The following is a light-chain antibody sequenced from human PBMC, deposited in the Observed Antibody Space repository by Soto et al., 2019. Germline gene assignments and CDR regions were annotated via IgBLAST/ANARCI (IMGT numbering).Light chain of an antibody. CDR1: SSDIGGYKD. CDR3: CSYRSGTSPSYV. Sequence: QSALTQPASVSGSPGQSVTISCTGTSSDIGGYKDVSWYQQHPGKAPQVLIFQVSYRPYGISNRFSGSKSGNVASLTISGPQAEDEANYYCCSYRSGTSPSYVLGTGPTGTV. J-gene: IGLJ1*01. CDR2: QVS. V-gene: IGLV2-14*03.